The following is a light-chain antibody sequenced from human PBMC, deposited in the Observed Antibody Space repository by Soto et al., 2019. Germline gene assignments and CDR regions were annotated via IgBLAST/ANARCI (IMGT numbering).Light chain of an antibody. J-gene: IGLJ1*01. CDR1: SSDVGNYNF. CDR2: DVD. CDR3: SSYAGRNNVYYI. V-gene: IGLV2-11*01. Sequence: QSVLTQPRSVFGCPGQSVTISCTGTSSDVGNYNFVSWYQHHPGKAPKLMIYDVDKRPSGVPDRFSGSKSGNTASLTISGLQAEDEADYYCSSYAGRNNVYYIFGTGTKVPVL.